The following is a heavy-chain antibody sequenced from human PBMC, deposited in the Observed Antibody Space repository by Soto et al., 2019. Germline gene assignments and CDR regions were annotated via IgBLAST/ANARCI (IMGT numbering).Heavy chain of an antibody. CDR2: ISTYNGDT. J-gene: IGHJ6*02. CDR3: AREGVAPYYYSGMDV. Sequence: ASVKVSCKASGYTFTRSGISRVRQAPGQGLEWMGWISTYNGDTNYAQTFQGRVTMTTDTSTSTVHMEVRSLRSDDTAVYYCAREGVAPYYYSGMDVWGQGTPVTVSS. CDR1: GYTFTRSG. V-gene: IGHV1-18*01. D-gene: IGHD5-12*01.